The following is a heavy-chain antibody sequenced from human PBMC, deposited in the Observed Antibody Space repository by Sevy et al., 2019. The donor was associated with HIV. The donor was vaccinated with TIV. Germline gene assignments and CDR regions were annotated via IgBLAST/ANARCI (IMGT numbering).Heavy chain of an antibody. CDR3: ARGGGWYYDFWSGSPIDP. D-gene: IGHD3-3*01. J-gene: IGHJ5*02. Sequence: GGSLRLSCAASGFTFSSYSMNWVRQAPGKGLEWVSSISSSSSYIYYADSVKGRFTISRDNAKNSLYLQMNSLRAEDTAVYYCARGGGWYYDFWSGSPIDPWGQGTLVTVS. CDR2: ISSSSSYI. CDR1: GFTFSSYS. V-gene: IGHV3-21*01.